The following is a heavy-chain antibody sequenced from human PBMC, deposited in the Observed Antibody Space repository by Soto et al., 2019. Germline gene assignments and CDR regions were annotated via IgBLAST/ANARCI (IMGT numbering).Heavy chain of an antibody. V-gene: IGHV3-23*01. Sequence: EVQLLESGGGVVQPGGSLRLSCVASGFNFKKFYMAWVRQAPGEGLEWVSGISCCGGSTSYADSVKGRFSTARNDSKNTLSLQMNGLRVEDTAQYFCAKADGEQWLIPHLDNWGQGTLVTVS. CDR2: ISCCGGST. J-gene: IGHJ4*02. CDR1: GFNFKKFY. D-gene: IGHD6-19*01. CDR3: AKADGEQWLIPHLDN.